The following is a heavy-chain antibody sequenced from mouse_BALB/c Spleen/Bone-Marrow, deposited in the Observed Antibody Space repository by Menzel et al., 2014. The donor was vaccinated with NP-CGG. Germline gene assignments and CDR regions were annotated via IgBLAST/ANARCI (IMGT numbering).Heavy chain of an antibody. CDR2: INPGSSTI. J-gene: IGHJ2*01. Sequence: EVKLLESGGGLVQPGGSLNLACVASGFDFGRYWMSWARQAPGKGLEWIGEINPGSSTINYSLSLKDKFIMSRDNAKNTLYLQMRKVRSEDTALYYCARLGYYGYHDNWGQGTTLIVSS. CDR1: GFDFGRYW. V-gene: IGHV4-2*02. D-gene: IGHD1-2*01. CDR3: ARLGYYGYHDN.